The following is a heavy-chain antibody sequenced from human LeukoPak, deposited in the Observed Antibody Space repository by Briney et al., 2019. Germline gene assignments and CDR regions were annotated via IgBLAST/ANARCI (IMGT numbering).Heavy chain of an antibody. CDR3: AKDGGGSYSYFDY. CDR1: GFTFSSYG. V-gene: IGHV3-23*01. J-gene: IGHJ4*02. CDR2: ISGSGGST. Sequence: GGSLRLSCAASGFTFSSYGMSWVRQAPGKGLEWVSAISGSGGSTYYADSVKGRFTISRDNSRNTLYLQMNSLRAEDTAVYYCAKDGGGSYSYFDYWGQGTLVTVSS. D-gene: IGHD1-26*01.